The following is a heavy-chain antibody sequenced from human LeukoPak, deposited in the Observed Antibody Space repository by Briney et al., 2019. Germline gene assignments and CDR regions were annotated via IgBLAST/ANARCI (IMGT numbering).Heavy chain of an antibody. Sequence: SETLSLTCTVSGGSISSYYWSWIRQPPGKGLEWIGSLYYSGNTYYNPSLKSRVTISVDTSKNQVSLKLSSVTAADTAVYYCARGTRILVDSWGQGTLVTVSS. D-gene: IGHD1-14*01. CDR3: ARGTRILVDS. CDR1: GGSISSYY. CDR2: LYYSGNT. V-gene: IGHV4-39*07. J-gene: IGHJ4*02.